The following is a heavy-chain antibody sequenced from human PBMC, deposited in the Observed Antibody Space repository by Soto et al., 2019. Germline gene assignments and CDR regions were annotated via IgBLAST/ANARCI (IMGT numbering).Heavy chain of an antibody. Sequence: GGSLRLSCETSGFTFGNYGMGWVRQAPGKGLYWVSGISSSSRRTYYADSVRGRFTISRDNSKNTLYLQMDTLRADDTAVYYCANSRGGGSSFCHWGQGILVNLSS. CDR1: GFTFGNYG. V-gene: IGHV3-23*01. D-gene: IGHD3-16*01. CDR2: ISSSSRRT. J-gene: IGHJ4*03. CDR3: ANSRGGGSSFCH.